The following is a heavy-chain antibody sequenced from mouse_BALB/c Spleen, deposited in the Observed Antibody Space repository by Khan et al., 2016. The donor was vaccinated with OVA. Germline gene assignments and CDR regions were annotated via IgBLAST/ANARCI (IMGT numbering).Heavy chain of an antibody. CDR2: INPHVGET. D-gene: IGHD1-1*01. Sequence: EVQLVESGPELVKPGASVKISCKASGYSFTGYFMNWVIQSPGKSLEWIGRINPHVGETFYNQKFKDKATLTVDESSSTAHMELRSLASEDSAVYYCARIYRSDFDYWGQGTTLTVSS. CDR3: ARIYRSDFDY. V-gene: IGHV1-20*02. J-gene: IGHJ2*01. CDR1: GYSFTGYF.